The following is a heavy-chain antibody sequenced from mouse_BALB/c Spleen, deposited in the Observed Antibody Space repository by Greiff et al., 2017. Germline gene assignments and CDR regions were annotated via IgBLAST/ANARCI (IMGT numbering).Heavy chain of an antibody. D-gene: IGHD4-1*01. CDR1: GFTFSSFG. V-gene: IGHV5-17*02. J-gene: IGHJ1*01. CDR2: ISSGSSTI. Sequence: EVHLVESGGGLVQPGGSRKLSCAASGFTFSSFGMHWVRQAPEKGLEWVAYISSGSSTIYYADTVKGRFTISRDNPKNTLFLQMTSLRSEDTAMYYCARGGTGGYFDVWGAGTTVTVSS. CDR3: ARGGTGGYFDV.